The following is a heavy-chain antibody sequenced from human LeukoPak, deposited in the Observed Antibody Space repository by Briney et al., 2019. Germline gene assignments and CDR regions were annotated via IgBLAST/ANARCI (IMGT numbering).Heavy chain of an antibody. CDR3: ARDFNWAFDY. J-gene: IGHJ4*02. Sequence: PGGSLRLSCAASKFIFSAYNMHWVRQVPGKGLEWLAIISHDGNTGHYADSVKGRFTISRDNSKDTVDLQMNSLRADDTAVYYCARDFNWAFDYWGQGTLVTVSS. D-gene: IGHD3-16*01. CDR1: KFIFSAYN. V-gene: IGHV3-30-3*01. CDR2: ISHDGNTG.